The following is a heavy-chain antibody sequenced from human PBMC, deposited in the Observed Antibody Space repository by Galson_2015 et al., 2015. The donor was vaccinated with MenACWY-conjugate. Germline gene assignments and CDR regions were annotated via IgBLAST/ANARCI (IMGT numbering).Heavy chain of an antibody. CDR1: GASISSYY. V-gene: IGHV4-59*01. D-gene: IGHD3/OR15-3a*01. J-gene: IGHJ6*03. CDR3: AKSPRVSGLRVSQYYNYLEV. Sequence: ETLSLTCPVSGASISSYYWNWIRQPPGKRLEWIGKIYFSTKIHYNPSLESRVTLSVDSSKSQVSLRLTSVTAADTAVYYCAKSPRVSGLRVSQYYNYLEVWGKGTTVTVSS. CDR2: IYFSTKI.